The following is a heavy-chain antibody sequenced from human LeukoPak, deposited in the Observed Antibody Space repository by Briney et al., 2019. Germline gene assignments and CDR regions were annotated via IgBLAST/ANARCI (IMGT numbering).Heavy chain of an antibody. CDR1: GGSFSGYY. Sequence: PSETLSLTCAVYGGSFSGYYWSWIRQPPGKGLEWIGEINHSGSTNYNPSLKSRVTISVDTSKNQFSLKLSSVTAADTAVYYCARAKSGYYIHYFDYWGQGTLVTVSS. V-gene: IGHV4-34*01. CDR3: ARAKSGYYIHYFDY. D-gene: IGHD3-3*01. J-gene: IGHJ4*02. CDR2: INHSGST.